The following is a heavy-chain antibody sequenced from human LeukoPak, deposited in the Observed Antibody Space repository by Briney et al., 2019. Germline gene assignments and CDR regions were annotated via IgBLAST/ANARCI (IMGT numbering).Heavy chain of an antibody. Sequence: GASVKVSCKASGYTFTGYYMHWVRQAPGQGLEWMGWINPNSGGTNYAQKFQGRVTMTRDTSISTAYMELSRLRSDDTAVYYFARGNYDPSVYYYYYMDVWGKGTTVTVSS. D-gene: IGHD3-3*01. CDR3: ARGNYDPSVYYYYYMDV. CDR2: INPNSGGT. J-gene: IGHJ6*03. V-gene: IGHV1-2*02. CDR1: GYTFTGYY.